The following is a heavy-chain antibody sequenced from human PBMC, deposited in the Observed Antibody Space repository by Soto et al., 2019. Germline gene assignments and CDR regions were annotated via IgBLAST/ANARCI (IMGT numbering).Heavy chain of an antibody. CDR2: MNPNSGGA. CDR1: GYTFTDYY. Sequence: QVQLVQSGAEVKKPGASVKVSSKASGYTFTDYYMHWVRQAPGQGLEWMGWMNPNSGGANYAQKFQGRVTMTRDTSISTAYMELSGLTSDDTAVYYCARMRGVAGWFDPWGQGTLVTVSS. D-gene: IGHD6-19*01. CDR3: ARMRGVAGWFDP. V-gene: IGHV1-2*02. J-gene: IGHJ5*02.